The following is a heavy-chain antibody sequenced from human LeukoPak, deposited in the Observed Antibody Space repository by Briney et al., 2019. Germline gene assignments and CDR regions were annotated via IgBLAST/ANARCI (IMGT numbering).Heavy chain of an antibody. Sequence: ASVKVSCKASGYTFTSYAMHWVRQAPGQRLEWMGWINAGNGNTKYSQKFQGRVTITRDTSASTAYMELSSLRSEDTAVYYCARDVSCSGGSCYFDYFDYWGQGTLVTVSS. J-gene: IGHJ4*02. CDR1: GYTFTSYA. CDR3: ARDVSCSGGSCYFDYFDY. D-gene: IGHD2-15*01. V-gene: IGHV1-3*01. CDR2: INAGNGNT.